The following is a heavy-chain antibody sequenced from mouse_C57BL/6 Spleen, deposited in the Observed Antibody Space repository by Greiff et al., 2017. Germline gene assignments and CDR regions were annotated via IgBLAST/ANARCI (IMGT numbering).Heavy chain of an antibody. CDR1: GYTFTDYE. CDR2: IDPETGGT. Sequence: QVQLQQSGAELVRPGASVTLSCKASGYTFTDYEMHWVKQTPVHGLEWIGAIDPETGGTAYNQKFKGKAILTADTSSSTAYMELRSLTSEDSAVYYCTNFDYWGQGTTLTVSS. V-gene: IGHV1-15*01. CDR3: TNFDY. J-gene: IGHJ2*01.